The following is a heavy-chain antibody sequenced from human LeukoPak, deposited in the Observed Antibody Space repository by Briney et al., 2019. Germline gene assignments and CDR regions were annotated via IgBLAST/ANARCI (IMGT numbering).Heavy chain of an antibody. CDR2: IRWNSGSI. CDR3: AASATGL. V-gene: IGHV3-9*01. D-gene: IGHD5-24*01. J-gene: IGHJ4*02. CDR1: GFTFDDYA. Sequence: GGSLRLSCAASGFTFDDYAMHWVRQAPRKGLEWVSGIRWNSGSIGYADSMKGRFTISRDNAKNSLYVQMNSLRSEDTALYYCAASATGLWGQGTLVTVSS.